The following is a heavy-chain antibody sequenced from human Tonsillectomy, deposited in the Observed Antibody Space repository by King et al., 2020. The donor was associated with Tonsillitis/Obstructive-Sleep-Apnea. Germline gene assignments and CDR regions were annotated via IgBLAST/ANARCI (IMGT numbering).Heavy chain of an antibody. V-gene: IGHV5-51*01. D-gene: IGHD2-2*01. J-gene: IGHJ4*01. Sequence: QLVQSGAEVKKPGESLKIACKASGYNFPTSWIGWVRQMPGKGLEWMGSIFPGDSDSRYSASFQGQVTMSADKSISTAYLQWSSLKASDTAMYYCARGYCIRTCCYAPFDHWGHGTLVTVSS. CDR3: ARGYCIRTCCYAPFDH. CDR1: GYNFPTSW. CDR2: IFPGDSDS.